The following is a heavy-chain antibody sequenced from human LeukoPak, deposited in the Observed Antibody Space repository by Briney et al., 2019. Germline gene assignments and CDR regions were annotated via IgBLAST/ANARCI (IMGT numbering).Heavy chain of an antibody. CDR3: ARDGSLIYYDSSAIIDY. CDR1: GFTFSDYA. J-gene: IGHJ4*02. Sequence: GGSLRLSCAASGFTFSDYAMHWVRQAPGKELEYVSAISSNGGSIHYANSVKGGFTISRDNSKNTLYLQMNSLRAEDTAVYYCARDGSLIYYDSSAIIDYWGQGTLVTVSS. D-gene: IGHD3-22*01. CDR2: ISSNGGSI. V-gene: IGHV3-64*01.